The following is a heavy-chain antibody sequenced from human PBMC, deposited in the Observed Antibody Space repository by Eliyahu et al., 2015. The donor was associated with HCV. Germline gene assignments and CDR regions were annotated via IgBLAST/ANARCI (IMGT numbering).Heavy chain of an antibody. V-gene: IGHV3-11*06. Sequence: QVQLVESGGGLVKPGGSLRLSCAASGFTFXDYYMSWIRQAPGKGLEWVSYISSSSSYTNYADSVKGRFTISRDNAKNSLYLQMNSLRAEDTAVYYCARDLSAKDILTGYYRVFDYWGQGTLVTVSS. D-gene: IGHD3-9*01. CDR2: ISSSSSYT. CDR1: GFTFXDYY. CDR3: ARDLSAKDILTGYYRVFDY. J-gene: IGHJ4*02.